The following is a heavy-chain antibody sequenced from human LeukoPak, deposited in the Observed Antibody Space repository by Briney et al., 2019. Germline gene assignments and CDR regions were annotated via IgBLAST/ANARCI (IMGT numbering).Heavy chain of an antibody. CDR1: GFTFSSSA. J-gene: IGHJ4*02. Sequence: GGSLRLSCAASGFTFSSSAMSWVRQAPGKGLEWVSAISGSGGSTYYADSVKGRFTISRDNSKNTLYLQMNSLRAEDTAVYYCAKVRYSGSYYDYWGQGTLVTVSS. V-gene: IGHV3-23*01. CDR3: AKVRYSGSYYDY. CDR2: ISGSGGST. D-gene: IGHD1-26*01.